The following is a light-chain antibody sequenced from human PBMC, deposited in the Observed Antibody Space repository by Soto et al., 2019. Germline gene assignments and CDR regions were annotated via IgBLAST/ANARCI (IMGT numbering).Light chain of an antibody. V-gene: IGKV3-15*01. CDR2: VAS. CDR1: QSVSSN. J-gene: IGKJ4*01. CDR3: QQYNVWPLT. Sequence: EIVMTQSPATLSVSPGERATLSCRASQSVSSNLAWYQQKPGQTPKLLIYVASTRATVIPARFSGSGFGTEFTLTISSLQSEDFAVYYCQQYNVWPLTFGGGTKVEFK.